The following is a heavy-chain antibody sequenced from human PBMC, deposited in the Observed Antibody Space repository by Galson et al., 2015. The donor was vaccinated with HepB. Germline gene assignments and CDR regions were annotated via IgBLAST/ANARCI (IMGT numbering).Heavy chain of an antibody. CDR3: AKDLANDYGDYDRNYFDY. D-gene: IGHD4-17*01. Sequence: SLRLSCAASGFTFSSYGMHWVRQAPGKGLEWVAVISYDGSNKYYADSVKGRFTISRDNSKNTLYLQMNSLRAEDTAVYYCAKDLANDYGDYDRNYFDYWGQGTLVTVSS. J-gene: IGHJ4*02. CDR2: ISYDGSNK. CDR1: GFTFSSYG. V-gene: IGHV3-30*18.